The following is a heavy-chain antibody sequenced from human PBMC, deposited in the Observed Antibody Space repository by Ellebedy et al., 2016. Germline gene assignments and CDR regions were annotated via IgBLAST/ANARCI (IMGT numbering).Heavy chain of an antibody. CDR1: GFIFTSHT. Sequence: GGSLRLSCTASGFIFTSHTMSWVRQAPGKGLEWVSAVNSVGDTNYAASAKGRFTVSRDNSENTLHLQMSGLRAEDTAVYYCARGSKDSDSGAYLPFDSWGQGTLVTVSS. CDR2: VNSVGDT. V-gene: IGHV3-23*01. J-gene: IGHJ4*02. CDR3: ARGSKDSDSGAYLPFDS. D-gene: IGHD3-10*01.